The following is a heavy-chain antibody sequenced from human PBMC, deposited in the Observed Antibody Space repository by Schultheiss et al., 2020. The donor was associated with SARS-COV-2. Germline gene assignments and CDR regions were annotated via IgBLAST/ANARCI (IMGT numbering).Heavy chain of an antibody. J-gene: IGHJ1*01. CDR2: INHSGST. V-gene: IGHV4-34*01. Sequence: SQTLSLTCAVYGGSFSGYYWSWIRQPPGKGLEWIGEINHSGSTNYNPSLKSRVTISVDKSKNQFSLKLSSVITADTAVYFCATTSGSYYQHWGQGTLVTVSS. D-gene: IGHD1-26*01. CDR1: GGSFSGYY. CDR3: ATTSGSYYQH.